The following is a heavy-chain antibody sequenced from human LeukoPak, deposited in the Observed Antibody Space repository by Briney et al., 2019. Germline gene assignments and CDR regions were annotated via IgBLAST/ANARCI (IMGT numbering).Heavy chain of an antibody. CDR2: IFYSGST. D-gene: IGHD2-2*01. Sequence: SETLSLTCTVSGGSISSYYWSWIRQSPGKGLQWIGYIFYSGSTNYNPSLKSRVTISVDTSKNQFSLNLTSVTAADTALYYCARYPHLDYWGQGTLVTVSS. J-gene: IGHJ4*02. V-gene: IGHV4-59*01. CDR1: GGSISSYY. CDR3: ARYPHLDY.